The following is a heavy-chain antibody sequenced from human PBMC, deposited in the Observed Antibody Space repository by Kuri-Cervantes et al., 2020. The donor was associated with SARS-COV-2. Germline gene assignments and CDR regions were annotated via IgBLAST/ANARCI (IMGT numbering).Heavy chain of an antibody. J-gene: IGHJ4*02. V-gene: IGHV3-48*04. Sequence: GGSLRLSCAASGFTFSSCAMHWVRQAPGKGLEWVSYISSSGSTIYYADSVKGRFTISRDNAKNSLYLQMNSLRAEDTAVYYCARENYGDYLAYWGQGTLVTVSS. CDR2: ISSSGSTI. D-gene: IGHD4-17*01. CDR3: ARENYGDYLAY. CDR1: GFTFSSCA.